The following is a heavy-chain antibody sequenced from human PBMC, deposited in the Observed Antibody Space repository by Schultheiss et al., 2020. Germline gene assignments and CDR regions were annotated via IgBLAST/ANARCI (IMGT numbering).Heavy chain of an antibody. CDR1: GFTFSSYG. CDR3: AKGWSSGWYNFDY. J-gene: IGHJ4*02. Sequence: GGSLRLSCAASGFTFSSYGMHWVRQAPGKGLEWVAVISYDGSNKYYADSVKGRFTISRDNSKNTLYLQMNSLRAEDTALYYCAKGWSSGWYNFDYWGQGTLVTVAS. D-gene: IGHD6-19*01. CDR2: ISYDGSNK. V-gene: IGHV3-30*19.